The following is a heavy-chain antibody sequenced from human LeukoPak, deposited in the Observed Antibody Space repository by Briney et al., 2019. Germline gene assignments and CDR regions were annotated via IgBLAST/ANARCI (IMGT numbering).Heavy chain of an antibody. CDR1: GGSISSYY. CDR2: IYTSGST. J-gene: IGHJ4*02. V-gene: IGHV4-4*07. CDR3: ARESSSSWPTLSFDY. Sequence: PSETLSLTCTVSGGSISSYYWSWIRQPAGKGLEWLGRIYTSGSTNYNPSLKSRVTMSVDTSKNQFSLKLSSVTAADTAVYYCARESSSSWPTLSFDYWGQGTLVTVSS. D-gene: IGHD6-13*01.